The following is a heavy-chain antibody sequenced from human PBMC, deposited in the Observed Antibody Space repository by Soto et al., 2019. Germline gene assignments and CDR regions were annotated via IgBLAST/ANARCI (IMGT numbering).Heavy chain of an antibody. Sequence: QVQLVESGGGVVQPGRSLRLSCAASGFAFSSFGMHWVRQAPGKGLEWLSVISYEGGNANYAASVQGRFTISRDNSKKILYLQMNTLRTDDTAVYYCAKGGGAPGYPIDYWGQGTLVTVSS. CDR1: GFAFSSFG. CDR3: AKGGGAPGYPIDY. CDR2: ISYEGGNA. V-gene: IGHV3-30*18. D-gene: IGHD3-9*01. J-gene: IGHJ4*02.